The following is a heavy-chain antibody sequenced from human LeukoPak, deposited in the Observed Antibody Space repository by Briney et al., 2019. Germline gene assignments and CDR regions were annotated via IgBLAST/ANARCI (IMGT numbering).Heavy chain of an antibody. J-gene: IGHJ6*02. CDR2: ISWNSGSI. D-gene: IGHD3-3*01. CDR1: GFTFDDYA. Sequence: PGRSLRLSCAASGFTFDDYAMHWVRQAPGKGLEWVSGISWNSGSIGYADSVKGRFTISRDNSKNTLYLQMNSLRAEDTAVYYCARGPQTDFWSGYHTYYYYGMDVWGQGTTVTVSS. V-gene: IGHV3-9*01. CDR3: ARGPQTDFWSGYHTYYYYGMDV.